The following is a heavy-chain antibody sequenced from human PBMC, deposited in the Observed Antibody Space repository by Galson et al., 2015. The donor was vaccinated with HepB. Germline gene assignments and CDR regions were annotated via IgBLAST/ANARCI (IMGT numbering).Heavy chain of an antibody. J-gene: IGHJ6*02. Sequence: SLRLSCAASEFTFSDFTMNWVRQAPGKGLEWVASISVSSTYIYYADSVKGRFTISRENANNSLYLQMNSLRAEDTAVYYCARALAQSSSWRQLHDCSHIMDVWGHGTTVTVSS. CDR2: ISVSSTYI. CDR3: ARALAQSSSWRQLHDCSHIMDV. CDR1: EFTFSDFT. V-gene: IGHV3-21*01. D-gene: IGHD2-15*01.